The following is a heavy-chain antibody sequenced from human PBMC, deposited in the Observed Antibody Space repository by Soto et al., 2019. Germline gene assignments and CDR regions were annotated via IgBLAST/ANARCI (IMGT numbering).Heavy chain of an antibody. CDR2: ISYDGSNK. CDR1: GFTFSSYG. V-gene: IGHV3-30*18. CDR3: AKEHSSGWRRYYYYGMDV. Sequence: QVQLVESGGGVVQPGRSLRLSCAASGFTFSSYGMHWVRQAPGKGLEWVAVISYDGSNKYYADSVKGRFTISRDNSKNTLYLQMNSLRAEDTAVYYCAKEHSSGWRRYYYYGMDVWGQGTTVTVSS. D-gene: IGHD6-19*01. J-gene: IGHJ6*02.